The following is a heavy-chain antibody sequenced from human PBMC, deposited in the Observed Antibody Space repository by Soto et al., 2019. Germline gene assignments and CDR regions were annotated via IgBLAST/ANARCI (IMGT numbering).Heavy chain of an antibody. V-gene: IGHV3-23*01. D-gene: IGHD6-13*01. Sequence: EVQLLESGGGLVQPGGSLRLSCAASGFTFSSIAMSWVRQAPGKGLEWVSAISGSGANTYYAASVMGRLTISRDTSKNTLYLQMNIPRAEDRAILCWAMTKRLSGGQPLGWGQGTLVTVSS. CDR1: GFTFSSIA. J-gene: IGHJ4*02. CDR3: AMTKRLSGGQPLG. CDR2: ISGSGANT.